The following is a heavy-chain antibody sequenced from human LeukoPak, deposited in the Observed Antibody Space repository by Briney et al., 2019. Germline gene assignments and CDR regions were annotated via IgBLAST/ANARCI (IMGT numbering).Heavy chain of an antibody. Sequence: PGGSLRLSCAASGISFSSFGMHWVRQAPGKGLEWVTFIRYDGHNKYYADSVKGRFTISRDNSKNTLYLQMNSLRPEDTAVYYCAKNQNYYDNSGYYYLDYWGQGNLVTVSS. CDR1: GISFSSFG. CDR2: IRYDGHNK. D-gene: IGHD3-22*01. CDR3: AKNQNYYDNSGYYYLDY. V-gene: IGHV3-30*02. J-gene: IGHJ4*02.